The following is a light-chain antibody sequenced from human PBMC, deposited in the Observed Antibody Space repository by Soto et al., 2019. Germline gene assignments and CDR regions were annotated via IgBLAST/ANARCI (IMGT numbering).Light chain of an antibody. J-gene: IGKJ1*01. CDR2: KAS. Sequence: DIQMTQSPSTLSASIGDRVTITCRASQSISSWLAWYQQKPGKGPTLLIYKASSLESGVPSRFSGGGSGTEFPLTISSLQPDDFANYYCQQYHSYTWTFGQGTKVEIK. V-gene: IGKV1-5*03. CDR1: QSISSW. CDR3: QQYHSYTWT.